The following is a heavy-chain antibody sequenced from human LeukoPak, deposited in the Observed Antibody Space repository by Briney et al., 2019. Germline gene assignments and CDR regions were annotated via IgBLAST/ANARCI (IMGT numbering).Heavy chain of an antibody. V-gene: IGHV4-59*01. CDR2: IYYSGNT. J-gene: IGHJ2*01. Sequence: SETLSLTCTVSGGSISSYYWSWIRQPPGKGLEWIGYIYYSGNTNYNPSLKSRVSISIDTSKNQLSLQLSSVTAADTAVYYCARDRDSSGLRDFDLWGRGPLDTVSA. CDR3: ARDRDSSGLRDFDL. CDR1: GGSISSYY. D-gene: IGHD3-22*01.